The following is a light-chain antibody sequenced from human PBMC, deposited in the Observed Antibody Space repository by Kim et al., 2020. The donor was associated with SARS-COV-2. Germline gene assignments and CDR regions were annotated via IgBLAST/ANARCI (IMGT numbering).Light chain of an antibody. Sequence: LSPGERATLSCRASQSVSSFLAWYQQKPGQAPRLLVYDASTRATGIPARFSGSGSGTDFTLTISSLEPEDFAVYYCQQRSSWPWTFGQGTKVDIK. CDR3: QQRSSWPWT. J-gene: IGKJ1*01. V-gene: IGKV3-11*01. CDR2: DAS. CDR1: QSVSSF.